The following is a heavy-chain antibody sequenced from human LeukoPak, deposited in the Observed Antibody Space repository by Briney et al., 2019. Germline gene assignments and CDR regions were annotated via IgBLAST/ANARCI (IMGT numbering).Heavy chain of an antibody. Sequence: GGSLRRSCVASGFTFSTSWMSWVRQAPGKGLEWVANIKKDGTEIYYVDSVKGRFTISRDNAKNSVYVQMDSLRAEDTAVYYCARGWSLDIRGQGTMVIVSS. CDR2: IKKDGTEI. J-gene: IGHJ3*02. V-gene: IGHV3-7*01. CDR3: ARGWSLDI. D-gene: IGHD2-15*01. CDR1: GFTFSTSW.